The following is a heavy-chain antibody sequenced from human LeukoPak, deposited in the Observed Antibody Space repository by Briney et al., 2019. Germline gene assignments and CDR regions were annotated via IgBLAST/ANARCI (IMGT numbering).Heavy chain of an antibody. J-gene: IGHJ4*02. D-gene: IGHD3-22*01. CDR1: GYTFTGYY. Sequence: ASVKVSCKASGYTFTGYYMHWVRQAPGQGLEWMGWINPNSGGTNYAQKFQGRVTMTRDTSISTAYMELSRLRSDDTAVYYCARDPTHYYDSSGYYRLYYFDYWGQGTLVTVSS. V-gene: IGHV1-2*02. CDR3: ARDPTHYYDSSGYYRLYYFDY. CDR2: INPNSGGT.